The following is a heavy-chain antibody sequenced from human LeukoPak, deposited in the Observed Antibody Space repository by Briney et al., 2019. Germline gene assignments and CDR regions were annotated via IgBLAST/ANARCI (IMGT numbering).Heavy chain of an antibody. V-gene: IGHV4-34*01. CDR1: GGSFSGYY. CDR3: ERGRSSWPFQH. CDR2: INHSGST. D-gene: IGHD6-13*01. J-gene: IGHJ1*01. Sequence: SETLSLTCAFYGGSFSGYYWSWIRQPPGKGLEWVGEINHSGSTNYNPSLKSRVTISVDTSKNQFSLKLSSVTAADTAVYYCERGRSSWPFQHWGQGTLVTVSS.